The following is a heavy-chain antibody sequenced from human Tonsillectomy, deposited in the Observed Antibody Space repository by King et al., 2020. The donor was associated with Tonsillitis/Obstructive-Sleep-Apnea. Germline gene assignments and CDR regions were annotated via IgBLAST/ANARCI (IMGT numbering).Heavy chain of an antibody. V-gene: IGHV3-30*04. J-gene: IGHJ4*02. D-gene: IGHD3-22*01. CDR1: GFTFSSYA. CDR2: ISYDGSNK. CDR3: AREGIGGNGYYDPEYYFVY. Sequence: VQLVESGGGVVQPGRSLRLSCAASGFTFSSYAMHWVRQAPGKGLEWVAVISYDGSNKYYADSVKGRFTISRDNSKNTLYLQINSLRAEDTAVYYCAREGIGGNGYYDPEYYFVYCGQGTLVSVSS.